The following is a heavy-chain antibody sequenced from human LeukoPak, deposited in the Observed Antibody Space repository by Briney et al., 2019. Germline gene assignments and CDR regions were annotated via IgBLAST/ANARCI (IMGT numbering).Heavy chain of an antibody. D-gene: IGHD1-26*01. CDR2: INSDGSST. CDR3: ARGMWGWELPEIYYGMDV. V-gene: IGHV3-74*01. J-gene: IGHJ6*02. CDR1: GFTFSSYW. Sequence: GGSLRFSYAASGFTFSSYWMHWVRQAPGKGLVWVSRINSDGSSTSYADSVKGRFTISRDNAKNTLYLQMNSLRAEDTAVYYCARGMWGWELPEIYYGMDVWGQGTTVTVSS.